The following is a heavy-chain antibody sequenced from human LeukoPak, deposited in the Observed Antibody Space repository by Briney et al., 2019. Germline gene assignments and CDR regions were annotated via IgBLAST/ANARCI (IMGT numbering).Heavy chain of an antibody. CDR1: GGTFSSYA. V-gene: IGHV1-69*13. CDR3: ASSLRLGELSLYY. D-gene: IGHD3-16*02. J-gene: IGHJ4*02. CDR2: IIPIFATA. Sequence: ASVKVSCKASGGTFSSYAISWVRQAPGQGLEWMGGIIPIFATANYAQKFQGRVTITADESTSTAYMELSSLRSEDTAVYYCASSLRLGELSLYYWGQGTLVTVSS.